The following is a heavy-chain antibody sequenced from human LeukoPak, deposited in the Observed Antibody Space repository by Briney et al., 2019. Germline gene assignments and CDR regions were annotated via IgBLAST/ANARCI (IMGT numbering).Heavy chain of an antibody. CDR3: ARGREDAAAGTFDY. V-gene: IGHV3-53*01. CDR2: IYSGGST. J-gene: IGHJ4*02. D-gene: IGHD6-13*01. Sequence: GGSLRLSCAASGFTVSSNYMSWVRQAPGKGLEWVSVIYSGGSTYYADSVKGRFTISRDNSKNTLYLQMNSLRAEDTAVYYCARGREDAAAGTFDYWGQGTLVTVSS. CDR1: GFTVSSNY.